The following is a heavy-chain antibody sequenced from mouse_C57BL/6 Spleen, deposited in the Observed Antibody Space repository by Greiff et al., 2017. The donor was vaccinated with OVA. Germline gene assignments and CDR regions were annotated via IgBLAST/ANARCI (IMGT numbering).Heavy chain of an antibody. CDR1: GYTFTSYW. J-gene: IGHJ3*01. V-gene: IGHV1-52*01. CDR3: ARESIYGYDGAY. D-gene: IGHD2-2*01. Sequence: QVQLQQPGAELVRPGSSVKLSCKASGYTFTSYWMHWVKQRPIQGLEWIGNIDPSDSETHYNQKFKDKATLTVDKSSSTAYMQLSSLTSEDSAVDYCARESIYGYDGAYWGQGTLVTVSA. CDR2: IDPSDSET.